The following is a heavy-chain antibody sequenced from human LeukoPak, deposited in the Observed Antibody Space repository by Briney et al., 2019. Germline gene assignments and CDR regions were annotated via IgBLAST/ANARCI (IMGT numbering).Heavy chain of an antibody. J-gene: IGHJ4*02. CDR2: INSDGSST. CDR1: GFTFNTYW. Sequence: GGSLRLSCAASGFTFNTYWIHWVRQAPGKGLVWVSRINSDGSSTTYADSVKGRFTISRDNSKNTLYLQMNSLRAEDTAVYYCAREAGGHYDILTGYYLDYWGQGTLVTVSS. CDR3: AREAGGHYDILTGYYLDY. V-gene: IGHV3-74*01. D-gene: IGHD3-9*01.